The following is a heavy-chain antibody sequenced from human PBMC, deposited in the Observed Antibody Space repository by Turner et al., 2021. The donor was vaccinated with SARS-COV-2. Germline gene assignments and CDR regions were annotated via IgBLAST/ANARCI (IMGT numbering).Heavy chain of an antibody. J-gene: IGHJ5*02. CDR3: ARAASFLNWFDP. Sequence: EVQLVESGGGLVQPGGSLRLSCAASGFTFSSYEMNWVRQAPGKGLEWVSYISSSGSTIYYADSVKGRFTTSRDNAKNSLYLQMNSLRAEDTAIYYCARAASFLNWFDPWGQGTLVTVSS. CDR1: GFTFSSYE. V-gene: IGHV3-48*03. CDR2: ISSSGSTI.